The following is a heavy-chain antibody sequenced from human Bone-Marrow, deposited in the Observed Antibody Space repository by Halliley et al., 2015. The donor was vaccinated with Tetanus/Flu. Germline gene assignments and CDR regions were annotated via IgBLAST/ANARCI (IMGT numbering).Heavy chain of an antibody. CDR3: ARVQSPASLVASQDY. V-gene: IGHV1-69*01. Sequence: QLVQSGAEERKPGSSVKVSCKASGGTFSNYGISWVRQAPGQGLEWLGGFMPIFGAADYAQKFQDRATITADESTGTSYMELRNLKSEDTAVYYCARVQSPASLVASQDYWGQGTLVTVSS. D-gene: IGHD2-8*02. CDR1: GGTFSNYG. CDR2: FMPIFGAA. J-gene: IGHJ4*02.